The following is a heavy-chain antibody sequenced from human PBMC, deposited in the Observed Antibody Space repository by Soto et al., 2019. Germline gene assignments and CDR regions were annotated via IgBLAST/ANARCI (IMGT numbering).Heavy chain of an antibody. D-gene: IGHD2-15*01. J-gene: IGHJ4*02. CDR3: AKDIVVVVAATQKGGY. V-gene: IGHV3-23*01. CDR2: ISGSGGST. Sequence: GGSLRLSCAASGFTFSSYAMSWVRQAPGKGLEWVSAISGSGGSTYYADSVKGRFTISRDNSKNTLYLQMNSLRAEDTAVYYCAKDIVVVVAATQKGGYWGQGTLVTVSS. CDR1: GFTFSSYA.